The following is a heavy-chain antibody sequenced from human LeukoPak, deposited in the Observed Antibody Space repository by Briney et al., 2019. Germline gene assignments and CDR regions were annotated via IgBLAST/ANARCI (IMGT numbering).Heavy chain of an antibody. CDR2: INHSGST. Sequence: SETLSLTCAVYGGSFSGYYWSWIRQPPGKGLEWIGEINHSGSTNYNPSLKSRVTISVDTSKNQFSLKLSPVTAADTAVYYCARGKASWSGNWFDPWGQGTLVTVSS. CDR3: ARGKASWSGNWFDP. V-gene: IGHV4-34*01. J-gene: IGHJ5*02. CDR1: GGSFSGYY. D-gene: IGHD3-3*01.